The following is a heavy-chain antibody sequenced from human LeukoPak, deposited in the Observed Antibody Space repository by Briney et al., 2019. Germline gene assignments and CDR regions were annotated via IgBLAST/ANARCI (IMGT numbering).Heavy chain of an antibody. CDR1: GGSISSYY. CDR2: INHSGST. CDR3: ARSGYCDY. Sequence: SETLSLTCTVSGGSISSYYWSWIRQPPGKGLEWIGEINHSGSTNYNPSLKSRVTISVDTSKNQFSLKLSSVTAADTAVYYCARSGYCDYWGQGTLVTVSS. J-gene: IGHJ4*02. D-gene: IGHD3-22*01. V-gene: IGHV4-34*01.